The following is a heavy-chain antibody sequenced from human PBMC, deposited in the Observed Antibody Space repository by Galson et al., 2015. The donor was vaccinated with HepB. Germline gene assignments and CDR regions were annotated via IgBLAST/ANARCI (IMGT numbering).Heavy chain of an antibody. CDR2: ISSSSTI. CDR1: GFTFSSYS. J-gene: IGHJ4*02. Sequence: SLRLSCAASGFTFSSYSMNWVRQAPGKGLEWVSYISSSSTIYYADSVKGRFTISRDNAKNSLYLQMNSLRAEDTAVYYCARVERENDYWGQGTLVTVSS. CDR3: ARVERENDY. V-gene: IGHV3-48*01.